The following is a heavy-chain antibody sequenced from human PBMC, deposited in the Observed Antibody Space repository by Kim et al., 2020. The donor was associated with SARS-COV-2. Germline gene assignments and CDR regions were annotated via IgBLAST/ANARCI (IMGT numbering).Heavy chain of an antibody. CDR3: ARYIPGGAFDY. V-gene: IGHV3-33*01. Sequence: GGSLRLSCAASGFTFGSYGMHWVRQAPGKGLEWVALIWYDGSNQNYADSLKGRFTISRDNSKNTLYLQMNSLGADDTAVYYCARYIPGGAFDYWGRGTLV. J-gene: IGHJ4*02. CDR2: IWYDGSNQ. D-gene: IGHD2-2*01. CDR1: GFTFGSYG.